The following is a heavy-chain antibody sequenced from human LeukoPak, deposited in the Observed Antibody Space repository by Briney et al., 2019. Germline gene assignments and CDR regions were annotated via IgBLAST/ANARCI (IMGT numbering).Heavy chain of an antibody. CDR1: RGTFSSYA. D-gene: IGHD6-13*01. J-gene: IGHJ2*01. CDR3: ARSSSSDWYFDL. V-gene: IGHV1-69*05. Sequence: SVKVSCKASRGTFSSYAISWVRQAPGQGLEWMGGIIPIFGTANYAQKFQGTVTITTDESTSTAYMELSSLRSEDTAVYYCARSSSSDWYFDLWGRGTLVTVSS. CDR2: IIPIFGTA.